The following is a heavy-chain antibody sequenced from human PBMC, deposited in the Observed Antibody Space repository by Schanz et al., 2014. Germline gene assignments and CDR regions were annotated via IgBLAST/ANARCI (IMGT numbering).Heavy chain of an antibody. Sequence: AELVESGGGVVQPGGSLRLSCEASGFIFSNHGMNWVRQAPGKGLEWVSVIYTSGSTYYADSVRGRFTFSRDNSKNTLYLQMNSLRAEDTAVYYCARRKHAFDIWGQGTMVTVSS. CDR3: ARRKHAFDI. V-gene: IGHV3-66*01. CDR2: IYTSGST. J-gene: IGHJ3*02. CDR1: GFIFSNHG.